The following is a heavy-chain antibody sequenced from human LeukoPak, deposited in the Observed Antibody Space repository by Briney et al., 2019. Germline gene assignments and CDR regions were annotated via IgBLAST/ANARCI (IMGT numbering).Heavy chain of an antibody. CDR1: GFTFSSYG. CDR2: ISYDGSNK. D-gene: IGHD2-15*01. CDR3: AKDLVAATPNYYYGMDV. J-gene: IGHJ6*02. V-gene: IGHV3-30*18. Sequence: PGRSLRLSCAASGFTFSSYGMLWVRQAPGKGLEWVAVISYDGSNKYYADSVKGRFTISRDNSKNTLYLQMNSLRAEDTAVYYCAKDLVAATPNYYYGMDVWGQGTTVTVSS.